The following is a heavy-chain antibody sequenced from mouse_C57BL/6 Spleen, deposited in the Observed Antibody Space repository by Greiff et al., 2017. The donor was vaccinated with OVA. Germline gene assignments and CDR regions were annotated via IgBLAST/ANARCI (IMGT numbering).Heavy chain of an antibody. D-gene: IGHD1-1*01. J-gene: IGHJ2*01. V-gene: IGHV3-6*01. CDR2: ISYDGSN. CDR1: GYSITSGYY. CDR3: ARERGYYGSSPFDY. Sequence: DVQLQESGPGLVKPSQSLSLTCSVTGYSITSGYYWNWIRQFPGNKLEWMGYISYDGSNNYNPSLKNRISITRDTSKNQFFLKLNSVTTEDTATYYCARERGYYGSSPFDYWGQGTTLTVSS.